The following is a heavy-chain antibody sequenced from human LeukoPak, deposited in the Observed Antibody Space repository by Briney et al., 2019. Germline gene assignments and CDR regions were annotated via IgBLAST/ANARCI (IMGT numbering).Heavy chain of an antibody. CDR2: INGGSGNT. CDR1: GYIFTSYA. D-gene: IGHD3-22*01. CDR3: ANPRYDSSGYYYVD. Sequence: SVRVSCKASGYIFTSYAIHWVRQAPGQRLDWMGWINGGSGNTKYSPEFQGRVTITRDTSASTAYMELSSLRSEDTAVYYCANPRYDSSGYYYVDWGQGTLVTVSS. V-gene: IGHV1-3*01. J-gene: IGHJ4*02.